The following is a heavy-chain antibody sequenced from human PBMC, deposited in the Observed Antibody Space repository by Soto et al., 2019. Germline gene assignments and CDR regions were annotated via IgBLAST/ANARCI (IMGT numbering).Heavy chain of an antibody. CDR3: ALNNWFDP. CDR2: INAGNGNA. J-gene: IGHJ5*02. Sequence: GASVKVSCKASGYTFTKYAIHWVRQAPGQRLEWMGWINAGNGNAEYSQKFQDRVTITRDTSASTAYMDLSSLRSEDTAVYYCALNNWFDPWGQGTLVTVSS. V-gene: IGHV1-3*01. CDR1: GYTFTKYA.